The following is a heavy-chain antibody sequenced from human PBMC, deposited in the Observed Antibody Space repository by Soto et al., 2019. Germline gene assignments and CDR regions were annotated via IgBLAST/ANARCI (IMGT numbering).Heavy chain of an antibody. CDR3: ARGGHCSSTSCYRDYYGMDV. J-gene: IGHJ6*02. D-gene: IGHD2-2*01. CDR1: GFTFSDHY. CDR2: TRNKANSYTT. Sequence: GGSLRLSCAASGFTFSDHYMDWVRQAPGKGLEWVGRTRNKANSYTTEYAASVKGRFTISRDDSKNSLYLQMNSLKTEDTAVYYCARGGHCSSTSCYRDYYGMDVWGQGTTVTVSS. V-gene: IGHV3-72*01.